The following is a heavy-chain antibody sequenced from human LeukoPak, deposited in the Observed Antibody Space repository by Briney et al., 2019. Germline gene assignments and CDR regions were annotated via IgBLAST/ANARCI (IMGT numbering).Heavy chain of an antibody. CDR3: ARSDEDYYDSSGYSIRGEYYFDY. Sequence: ASVKVSCKASGYTFTGYYMHWVRQAPGQGLEWMGWINPNSGGTNYAQKFQGRVTMTRDTSISTAYMELSRLRSDDTAVYYCARSDEDYYDSSGYSIRGEYYFDYWGQGTLVTVSS. V-gene: IGHV1-2*02. D-gene: IGHD3-22*01. CDR2: INPNSGGT. CDR1: GYTFTGYY. J-gene: IGHJ4*02.